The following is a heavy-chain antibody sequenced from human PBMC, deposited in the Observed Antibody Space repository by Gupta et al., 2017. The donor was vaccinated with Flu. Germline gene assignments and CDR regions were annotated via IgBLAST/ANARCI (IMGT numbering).Heavy chain of an antibody. CDR2: LSSDGSQT. J-gene: IGHJ4*02. CDR1: GFIFSSYG. Sequence: VQLVESGGGVVQSGRSLRLSCAASGFIFSSYGMHWVRQAPGKGLEWVAALSSDGSQTYYADSLKGRLTISRDNSKDTLYLHINSLRGEDTAVYYCAKDSGHDSGYALDFWGQGTLVTVSS. D-gene: IGHD5-12*01. V-gene: IGHV3-30*18. CDR3: AKDSGHDSGYALDF.